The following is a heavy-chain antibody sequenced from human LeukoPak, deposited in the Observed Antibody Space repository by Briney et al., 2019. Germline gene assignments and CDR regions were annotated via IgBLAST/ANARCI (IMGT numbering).Heavy chain of an antibody. J-gene: IGHJ4*02. CDR1: GFTVISNY. CDR2: IYSGGST. V-gene: IGHV3-53*01. CDR3: ARDRKVGATEYDY. D-gene: IGHD1-26*01. Sequence: GGSLRLSCAASGFTVISNYMSWVRQAPGKGLEWVSVIYSGGSTYYADSVKGRFTISRDNSKNTLYLQMNSLRAEDTAVYYCARDRKVGATEYDYWGQGTLVTVSS.